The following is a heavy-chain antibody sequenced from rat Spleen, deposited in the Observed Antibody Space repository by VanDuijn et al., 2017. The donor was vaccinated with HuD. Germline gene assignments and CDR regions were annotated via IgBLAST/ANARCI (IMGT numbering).Heavy chain of an antibody. D-gene: IGHD5-1*01. CDR3: ARLAGSPDY. J-gene: IGHJ2*01. V-gene: IGHV5-29*01. Sequence: EVQLVESGGGLVQPGRSLKLSCAASGFTFSNYGMAWVRQAPTKGLEWVATPSYDGSSTYYRYSVKVRFTISRDNAKSTLYLQMDSLRSEDTATYYCARLAGSPDYWGQGVMVTVSS. CDR2: PSYDGSST. CDR1: GFTFSNYG.